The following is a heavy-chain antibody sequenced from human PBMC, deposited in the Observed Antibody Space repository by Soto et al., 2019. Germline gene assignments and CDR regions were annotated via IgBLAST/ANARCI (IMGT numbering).Heavy chain of an antibody. J-gene: IGHJ4*02. CDR2: INPNSGGR. Sequence: QVQLVQSGAEVKKPGASVKVSCKASGYTFTGYYMHWVRQAPGQGLEWNGWINPNSGGRNYAQKFQGWVTMTRDTSISTAYMELSRLRSDDTAVYYCARDLSSYGSETYFDYWGQGTLVTVSS. V-gene: IGHV1-2*04. D-gene: IGHD5-18*01. CDR3: ARDLSSYGSETYFDY. CDR1: GYTFTGYY.